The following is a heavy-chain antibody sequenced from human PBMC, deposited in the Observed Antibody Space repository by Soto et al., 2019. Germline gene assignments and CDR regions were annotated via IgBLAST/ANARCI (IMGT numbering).Heavy chain of an antibody. D-gene: IGHD2-2*01. V-gene: IGHV5-51*01. Sequence: PGESLKISCKGSGYSFTSYWSGWVRQMPGKGLEWMGIIYPGDSDTRYSPSFQGQVTISADKSISTAYLQWSSLKASDTAMYYCARHASGVPAAKIGDYWGQGTLVTVSS. CDR3: ARHASGVPAAKIGDY. CDR2: IYPGDSDT. CDR1: GYSFTSYW. J-gene: IGHJ4*02.